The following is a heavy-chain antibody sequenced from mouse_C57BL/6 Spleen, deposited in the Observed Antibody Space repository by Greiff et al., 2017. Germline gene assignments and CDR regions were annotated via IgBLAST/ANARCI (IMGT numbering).Heavy chain of an antibody. V-gene: IGHV1-63*01. CDR3: ARSNYGTPVDY. Sequence: VQLHQSGAELVRPGTSVTMSCTASGYTFTNYWIGWAKQRPGHGLEWIGDIYPGGGYTNYNEKFKGKATLTADKSSSTAYMQFSSLTAEDSAIYYCARSNYGTPVDYWGQGTTLTVSS. CDR1: GYTFTNYW. D-gene: IGHD2-1*01. CDR2: IYPGGGYT. J-gene: IGHJ2*01.